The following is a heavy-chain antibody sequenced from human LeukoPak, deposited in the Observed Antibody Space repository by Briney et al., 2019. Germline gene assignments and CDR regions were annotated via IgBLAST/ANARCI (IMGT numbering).Heavy chain of an antibody. CDR2: INHSGST. CDR3: GRALRSSSDPFDY. V-gene: IGHV4-34*01. CDR1: GGSFSGYY. Sequence: SETLSLTCAVSGGSFSGYYWSWIRQPPGKGLEWIGEINHSGSTNYNPSPKSRVTISVDTSKNQFSLKLSSVAAADADVYYCGRALRSSSDPFDYGGQGTLVTVSS. J-gene: IGHJ4*02. D-gene: IGHD6-6*01.